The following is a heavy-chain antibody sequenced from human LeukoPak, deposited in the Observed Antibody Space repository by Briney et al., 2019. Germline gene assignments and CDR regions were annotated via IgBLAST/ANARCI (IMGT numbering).Heavy chain of an antibody. CDR2: ISGSGGST. CDR1: GFTFSSYA. Sequence: GGSLRLSCAASGFTFSSYAMSWVRQAPGKGLEWVSAISGSGGSTYYADSAKGRFTISRDNSKNTLYLQMNSLRAEDTAVYYCAKDRFQYCSGGSCYPTGLDYWGQGTLVTVSS. D-gene: IGHD2-15*01. J-gene: IGHJ4*02. CDR3: AKDRFQYCSGGSCYPTGLDY. V-gene: IGHV3-23*01.